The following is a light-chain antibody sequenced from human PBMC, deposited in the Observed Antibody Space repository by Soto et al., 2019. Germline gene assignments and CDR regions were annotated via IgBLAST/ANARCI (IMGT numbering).Light chain of an antibody. CDR1: QSVSSSY. Sequence: EIVLTQSPGTLSLSPGERATLSCRASQSVSSSYLAWYQQKPGQAPRLLIYGASSRATGIPDRFRGSGSGTDFTLTISRLEIEDFAVYYCQQYCSSPTFGQGTTVESK. V-gene: IGKV3-20*01. J-gene: IGKJ1*01. CDR3: QQYCSSPT. CDR2: GAS.